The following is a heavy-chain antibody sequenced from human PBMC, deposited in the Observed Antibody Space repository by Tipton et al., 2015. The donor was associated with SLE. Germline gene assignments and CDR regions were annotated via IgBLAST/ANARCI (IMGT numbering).Heavy chain of an antibody. CDR3: ATPLTTVTTGAFDV. CDR2: IIPMFGTA. V-gene: IGHV1-69*05. CDR1: GGTFSSYT. D-gene: IGHD4-17*01. J-gene: IGHJ3*01. Sequence: QSGPEVKKPGSSLKVSCKASGGTFSSYTVTWVRQAPGQGLEWMGGIIPMFGTANYAQKFQGRLTISTDESTSPAYMDLSSLRSEDTAIYYCATPLTTVTTGAFDVWGQGTMVTVS.